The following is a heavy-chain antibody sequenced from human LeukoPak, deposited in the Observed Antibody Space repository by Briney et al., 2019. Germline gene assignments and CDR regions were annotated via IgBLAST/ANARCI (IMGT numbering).Heavy chain of an antibody. Sequence: PSETLSLTCTVSGGSISSYYWSWIRQPPGKGLEWIGEINHSGSTNYNPSLKSRVTISVDTSKNQFSLKLSSVTAADTAVYYCARGHLSSGLDYWGQGTLVTVSS. CDR2: INHSGST. CDR3: ARGHLSSGLDY. J-gene: IGHJ4*02. CDR1: GGSISSYY. D-gene: IGHD3-22*01. V-gene: IGHV4-34*01.